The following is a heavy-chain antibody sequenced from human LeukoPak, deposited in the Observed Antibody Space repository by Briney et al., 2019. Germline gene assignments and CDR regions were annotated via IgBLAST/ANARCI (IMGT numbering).Heavy chain of an antibody. Sequence: ASVKVSCKASGDTFTDNYIHWVRQAPGQGLEWMGWINPNSGGTNYAQKFQGRVTMTRDTSISTAYMELSRLRSDDTAVYYCARDALPYYYGSGSRFDYWGQGTLVTVPS. CDR1: GDTFTDNY. CDR3: ARDALPYYYGSGSRFDY. D-gene: IGHD3-10*01. CDR2: INPNSGGT. J-gene: IGHJ4*02. V-gene: IGHV1-2*02.